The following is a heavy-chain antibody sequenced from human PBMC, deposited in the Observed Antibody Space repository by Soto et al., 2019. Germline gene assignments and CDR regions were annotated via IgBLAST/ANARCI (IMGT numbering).Heavy chain of an antibody. D-gene: IGHD2-15*01. Sequence: ETLSLTCSVSAYSVSSSDYYWAWIRQPPGKGLEWIGSMLYSGLTYYTPSLKSRVTLSVDTSKNQFSMRLNSVTASDTAVYYCAPLSVSLSGPYGIHVWGQGTTVTVSS. CDR1: AYSVSSSDYY. J-gene: IGHJ6*02. CDR3: APLSVSLSGPYGIHV. V-gene: IGHV4-39*01. CDR2: MLYSGLT.